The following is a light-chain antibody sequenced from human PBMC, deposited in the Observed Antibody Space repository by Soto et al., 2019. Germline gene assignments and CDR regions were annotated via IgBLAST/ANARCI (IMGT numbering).Light chain of an antibody. V-gene: IGKV4-1*01. CDR2: WAS. J-gene: IGKJ4*01. CDR3: QQYFSTPT. Sequence: DIVMTQSPDSRAVSLGERATINCKSSQSVLSNSNNQNYLAWYQQKPGQPPKLLIYWASTRESGVPDRFSGSGSGTDFTLTVSSLQAEDVAVYYCQQYFSTPTFGGGTKAEI. CDR1: QSVLSNSNNQNY.